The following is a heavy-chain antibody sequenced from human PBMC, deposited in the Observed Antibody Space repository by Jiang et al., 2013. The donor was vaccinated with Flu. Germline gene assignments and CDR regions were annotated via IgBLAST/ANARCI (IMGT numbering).Heavy chain of an antibody. Sequence: GAEVKKPGSSVKVSCKASGGTFSSYAISWVRQAPGQGLEWMGRIIPILGIANYAQKFQGRVTITADKSTSTAYMELSSLRSEDTAVYYXAREGYCSSTSCSNWGQGTLVTVSS. CDR2: IIPILGIA. D-gene: IGHD2-2*01. CDR3: AREGYCSSTSCSN. CDR1: GGTFSSYA. J-gene: IGHJ4*02. V-gene: IGHV1-69*04.